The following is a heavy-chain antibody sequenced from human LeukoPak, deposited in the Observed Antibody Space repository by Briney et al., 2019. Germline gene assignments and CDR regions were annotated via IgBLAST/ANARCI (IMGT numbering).Heavy chain of an antibody. J-gene: IGHJ6*02. V-gene: IGHV3-30*02. D-gene: IGHD2-2*01. CDR1: GFTFITYG. CDR2: IWYDGSYK. CDR3: ARDSTSWYQLPHLGAGMDV. Sequence: HPGGSLRLSCAASGFTFITYGMHWVRQAPGKGLEWVALIWYDGSYKYYADSVKGRFTISRDNSKNTLYLQMNSLRAEDTAVYYCARDSTSWYQLPHLGAGMDVWGQGTTVTVSS.